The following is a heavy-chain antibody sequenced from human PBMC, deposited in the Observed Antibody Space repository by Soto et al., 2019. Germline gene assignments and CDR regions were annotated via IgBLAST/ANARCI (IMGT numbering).Heavy chain of an antibody. V-gene: IGHV3-21*01. CDR2: FSSSSSYI. D-gene: IGHD4-17*01. J-gene: IGHJ6*02. CDR1: GFTFSSYS. CDR3: ASEYDYGDLNYYYYGMDV. Sequence: GGSLRLSCAASGFTFSSYSMNWVRQAPGKRLEWVSSFSSSSSYIYYADSVKGRFTISRDNAKNSLYLQMNSLRDEDTAVYYCASEYDYGDLNYYYYGMDVWGQGTTVTVSS.